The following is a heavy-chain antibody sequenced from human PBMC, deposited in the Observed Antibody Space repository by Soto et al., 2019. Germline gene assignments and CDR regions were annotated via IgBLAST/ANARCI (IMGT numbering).Heavy chain of an antibody. J-gene: IGHJ3*02. Sequence: ASVKVSCKASGYTFTSYAMHWVRQAPGQRLEWMGWINAGNGNAKYSQKFQGRVTITRDTSASTAYMELSSLRSEDTAVYYCARVRGLFAYPIYGPGSYGALDIWRQGTTVTGS. CDR2: INAGNGNA. CDR1: GYTFTSYA. V-gene: IGHV1-3*01. CDR3: ARVRGLFAYPIYGPGSYGALDI. D-gene: IGHD3-10*01.